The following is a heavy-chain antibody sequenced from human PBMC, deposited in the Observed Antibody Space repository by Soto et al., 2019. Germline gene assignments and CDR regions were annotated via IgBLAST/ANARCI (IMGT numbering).Heavy chain of an antibody. V-gene: IGHV6-1*01. Sequence: SQTLSLTCAISGDSVSSNSAAWNWIRQSPSRGLEWLGRTYYRSKWYNDYAVSVKSRITINPDTSKNQFSLQLNSVTPEDTTVYYCARDRDYYYDSSGYYFDYWGQGTLVTVSS. CDR3: ARDRDYYYDSSGYYFDY. J-gene: IGHJ4*02. CDR2: TYYRSKWYN. D-gene: IGHD3-22*01. CDR1: GDSVSSNSAA.